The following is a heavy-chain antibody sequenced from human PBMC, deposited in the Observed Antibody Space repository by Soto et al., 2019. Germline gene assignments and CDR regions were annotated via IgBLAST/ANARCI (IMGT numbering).Heavy chain of an antibody. CDR2: ISVYNGDT. V-gene: IGHV1-18*01. Sequence: QVQLVQSGAEVKKPGASVKVSCKASGYTFTRYGISWVRQAPGQGLEWMGWISVYNGDTKYAQKFQGRVTMTVDTATTTAYMELRSLTSDDRVVSYCEKEGEPPSYYSGMDVWGQGTTVTVSS. CDR1: GYTFTRYG. D-gene: IGHD1-26*01. CDR3: EKEGEPPSYYSGMDV. J-gene: IGHJ6*02.